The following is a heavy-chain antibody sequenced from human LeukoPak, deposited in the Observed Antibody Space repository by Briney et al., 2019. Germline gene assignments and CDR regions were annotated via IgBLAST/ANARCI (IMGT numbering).Heavy chain of an antibody. CDR2: ISTSGNT. J-gene: IGHJ4*02. D-gene: IGHD1-26*01. CDR3: ARERDISGGTHDY. CDR1: GVPVATGTYY. V-gene: IGHV4-61*02. Sequence: PSETLSLTCTVSGVPVATGTYYWTWIRPPAGKGLEWIGRISTSGNTNSNPSLRGRPTMSLDTSKTQVSLRLRSVSAADTAVYYCARERDISGGTHDYWGQGTLVTVSS.